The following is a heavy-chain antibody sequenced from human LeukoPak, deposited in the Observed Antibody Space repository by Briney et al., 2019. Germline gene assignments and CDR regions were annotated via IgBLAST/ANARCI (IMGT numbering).Heavy chain of an antibody. D-gene: IGHD5-24*01. J-gene: IGHJ4*02. CDR3: VRDSQDGYLFDY. CDR2: ITSSSTVI. Sequence: PGGSLRLSCVASVFTFRNYNMNWVRQAPGKGLEWVSYITSSSTVIYYADSVKGRFTISRDNTKNSLYLQMNGLRDEQTAVYYCVRDSQDGYLFDYWGQGTLVTVSS. V-gene: IGHV3-48*02. CDR1: VFTFRNYN.